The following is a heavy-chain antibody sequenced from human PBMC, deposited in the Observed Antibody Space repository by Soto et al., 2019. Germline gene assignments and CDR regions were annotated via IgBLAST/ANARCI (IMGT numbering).Heavy chain of an antibody. CDR1: GYSFTTYG. CDR3: AREGPAPYYYYGMDV. Sequence: QVQLVQSGGEVKKPGASVKVSCKTSGYSFTTYGISWVRQAPGQGLEWMGWISGYNGNTNYAQKFQGRVTMTTDTSTSKAYMELRSLRSDDTGVYYCAREGPAPYYYYGMDVWGEGTTVAVSS. J-gene: IGHJ6*04. V-gene: IGHV1-18*01. CDR2: ISGYNGNT.